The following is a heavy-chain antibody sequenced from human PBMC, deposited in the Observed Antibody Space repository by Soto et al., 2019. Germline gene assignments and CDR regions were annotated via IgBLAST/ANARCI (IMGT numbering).Heavy chain of an antibody. V-gene: IGHV4-38-2*01. CDR3: ARTGTYRAFWTGDF. CDR2: IWHSGST. D-gene: IGHD3-3*01. J-gene: IGHJ4*02. Sequence: PSETLSLTCAVSAYSFSSDYYWGWIRQPPGKGLEWIGSIWHSGSTYYNPSLQSRVNISIERSKNQFSLKLNSVTAADTAVYYCARTGTYRAFWTGDFWGQGILVTVSS. CDR1: AYSFSSDYY.